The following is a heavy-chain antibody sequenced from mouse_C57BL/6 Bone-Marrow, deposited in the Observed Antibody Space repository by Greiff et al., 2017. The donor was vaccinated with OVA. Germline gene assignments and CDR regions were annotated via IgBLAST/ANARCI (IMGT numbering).Heavy chain of an antibody. J-gene: IGHJ3*01. D-gene: IGHD2-5*01. Sequence: EVNVVESGEGLVKPGGSLKLSCAASGFTFSSYAMSWVRQTPEKRLEWVAYISSGGDYIYYADTVKGRFTISRDNARNTLYLQMSSLKSEDTAMYYCTVYSNYVAWFAYWGQGTLVTVSA. V-gene: IGHV5-9-1*02. CDR1: GFTFSSYA. CDR3: TVYSNYVAWFAY. CDR2: ISSGGDYI.